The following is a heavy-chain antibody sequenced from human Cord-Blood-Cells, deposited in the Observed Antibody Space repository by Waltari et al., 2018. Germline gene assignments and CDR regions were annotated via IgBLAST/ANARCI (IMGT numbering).Heavy chain of an antibody. CDR3: ARTVVVPAAIQAFDI. V-gene: IGHV3-53*01. D-gene: IGHD2-2*02. Sequence: EVQLVESGGGLIQPGGSLRLSCAASGLTVSSNYMSWVRQAPGKGLEWVSVIYSGGSTYYADSVKGRFTISRDNSKNTLYLQMNSLRAEDTAVYYCARTVVVPAAIQAFDIWGQGTMVTVSS. CDR2: IYSGGST. J-gene: IGHJ3*02. CDR1: GLTVSSNY.